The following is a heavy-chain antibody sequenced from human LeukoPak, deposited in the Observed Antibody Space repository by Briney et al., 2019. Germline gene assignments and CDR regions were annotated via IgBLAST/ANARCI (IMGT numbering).Heavy chain of an antibody. Sequence: GASVKVSCKASGYTFTGYYMHWVRQAPGRGLEWMGWINPNNGDTKYAQKFQGRVTMTRDTSIRTAYLELSSLRSDDTAVYYCASWDNVVVPAAMYGWPDPWGQGTLVTVSS. CDR1: GYTFTGYY. D-gene: IGHD2-2*01. CDR2: INPNNGDT. CDR3: ASWDNVVVPAAMYGWPDP. J-gene: IGHJ5*02. V-gene: IGHV1-2*02.